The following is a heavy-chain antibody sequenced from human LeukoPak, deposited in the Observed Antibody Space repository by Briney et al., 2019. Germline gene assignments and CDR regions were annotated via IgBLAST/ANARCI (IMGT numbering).Heavy chain of an antibody. J-gene: IGHJ4*02. D-gene: IGHD1-26*01. CDR2: IYYSGST. CDR3: ARPYSGSFDY. V-gene: IGHV4-39*01. CDR1: GGSISSSSYY. Sequence: PSETLSLTCTVSGGSISSSSYYWGWIRQPPGKGLEWIGSIYYSGSTYYNPSLKSRVTISVDTSKNQSSLKLSSVTAADTAVYYCARPYSGSFDYWGQGTLVTVSS.